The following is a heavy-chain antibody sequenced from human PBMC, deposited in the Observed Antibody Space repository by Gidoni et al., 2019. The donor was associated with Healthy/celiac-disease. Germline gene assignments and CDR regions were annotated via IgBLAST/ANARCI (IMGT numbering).Heavy chain of an antibody. CDR1: GFTFSSYG. CDR3: AKLSAAGTNDAFDI. D-gene: IGHD6-13*01. CDR2: IRYDGSNK. J-gene: IGHJ3*02. V-gene: IGHV3-30*02. Sequence: QVQLVESGGGVVQPGGSLRLSCAASGFTFSSYGMHWVRQAPGKGLEWVAFIRYDGSNKYYADSVKGRFTISRDNSKNTLYLQMNSLRAEDTAVYYCAKLSAAGTNDAFDIWGQGTMVTVSS.